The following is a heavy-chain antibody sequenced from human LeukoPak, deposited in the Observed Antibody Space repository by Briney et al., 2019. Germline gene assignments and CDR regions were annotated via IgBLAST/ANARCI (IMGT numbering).Heavy chain of an antibody. CDR3: TYSDFDY. CDR2: IKSKTDGGTT. Sequence: PGGSLRLSCAASGFTFSNAWMSWVRQAPGKGLEWVCRIKSKTDGGTTDYAAPVKGRFTISRDDSKNTLYLQMNSLKTEDTALYYCTYSDFDYWGQGTLVTVSS. CDR1: GFTFSNAW. V-gene: IGHV3-15*01. D-gene: IGHD2-21*01. J-gene: IGHJ4*02.